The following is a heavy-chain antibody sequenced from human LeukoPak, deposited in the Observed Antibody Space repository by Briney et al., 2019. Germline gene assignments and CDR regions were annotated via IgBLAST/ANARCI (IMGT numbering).Heavy chain of an antibody. CDR2: IYSGGST. CDR1: GFTVSSNY. Sequence: PGGSLRLSCAAFGFTVSSNYMSWVRQAPGKGPEWVSVIYSGGSTYYADSVKGRFTISRDNSKNTLYLQMNSLRAEDTAVYYCARDYGVAEGYWGQGTLATVS. V-gene: IGHV3-53*01. D-gene: IGHD6-19*01. J-gene: IGHJ4*02. CDR3: ARDYGVAEGY.